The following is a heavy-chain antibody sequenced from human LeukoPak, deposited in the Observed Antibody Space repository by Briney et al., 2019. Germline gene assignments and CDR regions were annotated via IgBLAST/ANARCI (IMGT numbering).Heavy chain of an antibody. D-gene: IGHD6-13*01. CDR3: ARDPGYSSTWYWSH. J-gene: IGHJ4*02. Sequence: KSGGSLRLSCAASGFTFSDYYMSWIRQAPGKGLEWVSYISTTSTTIYYADSVKGRFTISRDNAKNSLYLQMNSLRAEDTAVYYCARDPGYSSTWYWSHWGQGTLVTVSS. CDR2: ISTTSTTI. V-gene: IGHV3-11*01. CDR1: GFTFSDYY.